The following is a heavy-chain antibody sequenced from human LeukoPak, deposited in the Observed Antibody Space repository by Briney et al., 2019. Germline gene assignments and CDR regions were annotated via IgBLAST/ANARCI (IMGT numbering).Heavy chain of an antibody. V-gene: IGHV3-23*01. CDR2: ISAGGENT. Sequence: PGGSLRLSCAASGFTFTSYAMSRVRQAPGKGLEWVSAISAGGENTDYADSVEGRFTISRDYSKNTPYLRMNSRRADDTAVYFCARFPGGGGHPSSGYWGQGTLVTVSS. CDR3: ARFPGGGGHPSSGY. D-gene: IGHD3-10*01. J-gene: IGHJ4*02. CDR1: GFTFTSYA.